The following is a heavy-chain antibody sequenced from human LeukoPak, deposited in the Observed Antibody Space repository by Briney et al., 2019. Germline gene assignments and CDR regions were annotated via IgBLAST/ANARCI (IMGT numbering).Heavy chain of an antibody. D-gene: IGHD3-9*01. J-gene: IGHJ2*01. CDR3: ARAPYYDILIPAYWYFDL. CDR1: GGSISSGGYS. Sequence: PSETLSLTCAVSGGSISSGGYSWSWIRQPPGKGLEWIGYIYHSGSTYYNPSLKSRVTISVDRSKNQFSLKLSSVTAADTAVYYCARAPYYDILIPAYWYFDLWGRGTLVTVSS. CDR2: IYHSGST. V-gene: IGHV4-30-2*01.